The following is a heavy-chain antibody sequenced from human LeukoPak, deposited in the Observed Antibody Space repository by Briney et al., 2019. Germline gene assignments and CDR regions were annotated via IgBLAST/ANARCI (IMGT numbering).Heavy chain of an antibody. CDR3: ARSARPNYYYYYGMDV. J-gene: IGHJ6*02. Sequence: GESLKISCQGSGYSFTSYWISWVRQMPGKGLEWMGRIDPSDSYTNYSPSFQGHVTISADKSISTAYLQWSSLKASDTAMYYCARSARPNYYYYYGMDVWGQGTTVTVSS. D-gene: IGHD6-6*01. CDR1: GYSFTSYW. V-gene: IGHV5-10-1*01. CDR2: IDPSDSYT.